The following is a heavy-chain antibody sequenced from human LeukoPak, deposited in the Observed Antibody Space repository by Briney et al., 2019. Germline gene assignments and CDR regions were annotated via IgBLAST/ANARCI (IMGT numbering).Heavy chain of an antibody. J-gene: IGHJ6*02. V-gene: IGHV3-53*01. CDR2: IYSGGST. Sequence: GGSLRLSCAASGFIMINNYMSWVRQVPGKGLEWVSIIYSGGSTSYADSVEGRFTISRDSSGNKLYLQMNSLRAADTAVYYCTRDFAVWGQGTTVTVSS. CDR1: GFIMINNY. D-gene: IGHD3-3*01. CDR3: TRDFAV.